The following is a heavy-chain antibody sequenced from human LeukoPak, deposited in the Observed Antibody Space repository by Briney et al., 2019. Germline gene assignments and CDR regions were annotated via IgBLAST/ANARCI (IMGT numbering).Heavy chain of an antibody. CDR3: AREDCSSTSCYRGNDY. CDR1: GFTFDDFA. J-gene: IGHJ4*02. CDR2: ISWNSGAI. Sequence: GRSLRLSCAASGFTFDDFAMHWVRQAPGKGLEWVSSISWNSGAIGYADSVKGRFTISRDNAKNTLYLQMNSLRAEDTAVYYCAREDCSSTSCYRGNDYWGQGTLVTVSS. V-gene: IGHV3-9*01. D-gene: IGHD2-2*02.